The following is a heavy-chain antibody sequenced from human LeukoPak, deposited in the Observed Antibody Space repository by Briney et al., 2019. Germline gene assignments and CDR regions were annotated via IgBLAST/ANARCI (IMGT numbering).Heavy chain of an antibody. V-gene: IGHV3-23*01. CDR1: GFTFSSYA. Sequence: GGSLRLSCAASGFTFSSYAMSWVRQAPGKWLEWVSAISGSGGSTYYADSVKGRFTISRDNSKNTLYLQMNSLRAEDTAVYYCARDRGFGYYDSSGYPDYWGQGTLVTVSS. CDR3: ARDRGFGYYDSSGYPDY. D-gene: IGHD3-22*01. CDR2: ISGSGGST. J-gene: IGHJ4*02.